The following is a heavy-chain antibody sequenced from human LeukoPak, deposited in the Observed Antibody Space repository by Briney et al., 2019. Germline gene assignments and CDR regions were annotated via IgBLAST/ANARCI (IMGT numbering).Heavy chain of an antibody. CDR2: ISGSGGST. J-gene: IGHJ4*02. D-gene: IGHD5-12*01. CDR3: AKDGRAYSGYDYIDYFDY. Sequence: PGGSLRLSCAASGFTFSSYAMSWVRRAPGKGLEWVSAISGSGGSTYYADSVKGRFTISRDNSKNTLYLQMNSLRAEDTAVYYCAKDGRAYSGYDYIDYFDYWGQGTLVTVSS. V-gene: IGHV3-23*01. CDR1: GFTFSSYA.